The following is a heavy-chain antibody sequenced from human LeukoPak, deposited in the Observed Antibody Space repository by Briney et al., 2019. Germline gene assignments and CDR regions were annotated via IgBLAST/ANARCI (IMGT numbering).Heavy chain of an antibody. J-gene: IGHJ4*01. V-gene: IGHV1-8*02. CDR2: MNPYSGDT. Sequence: GASVKVSCKASGGTFSSYAISWVRQATGQGLEWVGWMNPYSGDTGFAQKLQGRVTMTWNTSMSTAYMDLTSLRTEVTAVYYCARGRSYRGLRWFLDHWGHGTLVTVSS. CDR3: ARGRSYRGLRWFLDH. D-gene: IGHD4-23*01. CDR1: GGTFSSYA.